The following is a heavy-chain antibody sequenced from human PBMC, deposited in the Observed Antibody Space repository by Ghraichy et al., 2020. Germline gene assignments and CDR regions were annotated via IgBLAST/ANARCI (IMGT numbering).Heavy chain of an antibody. Sequence: GGSLRLSCAASGFTFSSYAMHWVRQAPGKGLEWVAVISYDGSNKYYADSVKGRFTISRDNSKNTLYLQMNSLRAEDTAVYYCARDGYRSGYDSHYYMDVWGKGTTVTVSS. J-gene: IGHJ6*03. D-gene: IGHD5-12*01. V-gene: IGHV3-30-3*01. CDR3: ARDGYRSGYDSHYYMDV. CDR2: ISYDGSNK. CDR1: GFTFSSYA.